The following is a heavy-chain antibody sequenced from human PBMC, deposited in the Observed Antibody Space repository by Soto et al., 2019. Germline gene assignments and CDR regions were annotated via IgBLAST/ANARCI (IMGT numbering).Heavy chain of an antibody. Sequence: QVQLVQSGAEVKKPGASVKVSCKASGYTFTSYGISWVRQSTGQGREWMGWISAYNGNTNYAQKLQGSVTMTTDTSTRTAYLSLRRLRSDDTAGYYCARDDYGDPGYCGQGTLVSVSS. CDR3: ARDDYGDPGY. D-gene: IGHD4-17*01. CDR2: ISAYNGNT. V-gene: IGHV1-18*01. CDR1: GYTFTSYG. J-gene: IGHJ4*02.